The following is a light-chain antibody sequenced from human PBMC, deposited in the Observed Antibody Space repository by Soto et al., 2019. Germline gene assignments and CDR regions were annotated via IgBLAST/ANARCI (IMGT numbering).Light chain of an antibody. CDR2: GAS. J-gene: IGKJ1*01. V-gene: IGKV3-15*01. CDR1: QSVSSN. Sequence: MTQSPATLSVSKRERESLSCRASQSVSSNLAWYQQKPGQAPRLLIYGASTRATGIPARFSGSGSGTDFTLTISSLEPEDFAVYYCQQRGTFGQGTKVDI. CDR3: QQRGT.